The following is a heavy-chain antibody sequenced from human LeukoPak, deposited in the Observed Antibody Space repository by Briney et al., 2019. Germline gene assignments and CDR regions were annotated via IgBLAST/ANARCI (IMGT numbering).Heavy chain of an antibody. Sequence: ASVKVSCKASGYTFTGYYMHWVRQAPGQGLEWMGWINPNNGDTKYAQKFQDRVTMTRDASISTAYVEVSRLTSDDTAVYYCARGSALAGSRHPSDYWGQGTPVTVSS. CDR3: ARGSALAGSRHPSDY. J-gene: IGHJ4*02. D-gene: IGHD6-25*01. CDR1: GYTFTGYY. V-gene: IGHV1-2*02. CDR2: INPNNGDT.